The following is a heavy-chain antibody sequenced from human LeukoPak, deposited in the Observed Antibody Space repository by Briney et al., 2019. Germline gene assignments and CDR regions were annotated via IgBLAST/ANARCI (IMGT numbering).Heavy chain of an antibody. D-gene: IGHD6-13*01. CDR3: ARLNSSWYLYFDY. CDR2: IYHSGST. CDR1: GGSISSGGYS. V-gene: IGHV4-30-2*01. J-gene: IGHJ4*02. Sequence: PSQTLSLTCAVSGGSISSGGYSWSWIRQPPGRGLEWIGYIYHSGSTYYNPSLKSRVTISVDRSKNQFSLKLSSVTAADTAVYYCARLNSSWYLYFDYWGQGTLVTVSS.